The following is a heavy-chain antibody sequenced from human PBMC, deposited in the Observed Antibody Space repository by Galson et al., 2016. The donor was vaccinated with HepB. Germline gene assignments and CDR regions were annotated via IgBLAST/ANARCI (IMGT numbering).Heavy chain of an antibody. V-gene: IGHV4-31*03. CDR1: GYSISSGGYH. J-gene: IGHJ4*02. CDR3: ARGHPPVASRPVYFDF. Sequence: TLSLTCTVSGYSISSGGYHWSWVRHQPGKGLEWIGYISYTGSFSYNPSPKSRLSMSIDASQTQFPLTLTSVTAADTAVYFCARGHPPVASRPVYFDFWGRGTLVTVSS. D-gene: IGHD6-6*01. CDR2: ISYTGSF.